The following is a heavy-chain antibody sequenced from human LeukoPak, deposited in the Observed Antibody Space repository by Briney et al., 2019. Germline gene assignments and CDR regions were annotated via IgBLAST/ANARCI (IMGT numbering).Heavy chain of an antibody. V-gene: IGHV4-59*08. CDR3: ARHSDCGDQSVFDY. D-gene: IGHD4-17*01. CDR1: GGSISSYY. Sequence: PSETLSLTCTVSGGSISSYYWSWTRQPPGKGLEWIGYIYHSGSTNYNPSLKSRVTISVDTSKNQFSLKLSSVTAADTAMYFCARHSDCGDQSVFDYWGQGTLVTVSS. J-gene: IGHJ4*02. CDR2: IYHSGST.